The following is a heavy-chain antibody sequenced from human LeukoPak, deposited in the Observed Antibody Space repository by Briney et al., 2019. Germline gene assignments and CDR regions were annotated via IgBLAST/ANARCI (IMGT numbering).Heavy chain of an antibody. J-gene: IGHJ4*01. CDR1: GFTFSSYA. D-gene: IGHD3-9*01. CDR3: AKGPILRYFDWLLGKHFDY. V-gene: IGHV3-23*01. Sequence: GGSLRLSCAASGFTFSSYAMSWVRQAPGKGLEWVSAISGSGGSTYYADSVKGRFTISRDNSKNTLYLQMNSLRAEDTAVYYCAKGPILRYFDWLLGKHFDYWGQGTLVTVSS. CDR2: ISGSGGST.